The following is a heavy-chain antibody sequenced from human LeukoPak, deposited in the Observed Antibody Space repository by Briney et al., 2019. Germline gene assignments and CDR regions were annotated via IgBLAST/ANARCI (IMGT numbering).Heavy chain of an antibody. CDR2: INPNSGGT. J-gene: IGHJ5*02. D-gene: IGHD3-22*01. CDR1: GYTFTGYY. V-gene: IGHV1-2*02. CDR3: ARPQYYFDGGSGFGP. Sequence: ASVKVSCKASGYTFTGYYMHWVRQAPGQGLEWMGWINPNSGGTNYAQKFQGRVAMTRDTSISTAYMELSRLRSDDTAVYYCARPQYYFDGGSGFGPGGQETLVTVSS.